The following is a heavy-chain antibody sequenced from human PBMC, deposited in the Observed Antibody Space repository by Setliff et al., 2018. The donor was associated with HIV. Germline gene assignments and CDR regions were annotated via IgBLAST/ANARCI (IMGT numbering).Heavy chain of an antibody. V-gene: IGHV4-30-4*08. D-gene: IGHD3-22*01. Sequence: SETLSLTCTVSGGSISSSSYYWGWIRQPPGKGLELIGYIFYTGNTYYSPSLENRLTISVDTSKNQFSLKLRSVTAADTAVYYCARNAYEGNGYFDSWGQGTLVTVSS. CDR3: ARNAYEGNGYFDS. CDR1: GGSISSSSYY. J-gene: IGHJ4*02. CDR2: IFYTGNT.